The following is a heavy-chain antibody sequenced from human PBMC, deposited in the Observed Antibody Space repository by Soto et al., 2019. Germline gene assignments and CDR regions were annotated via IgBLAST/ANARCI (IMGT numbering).Heavy chain of an antibody. CDR2: IYYSGST. Sequence: SETLSLTCTVSGGSVSSGSYYWSWIRQPPGKGLEWIGYIYYSGSTNYNPSLKSRVTISVDTSKNQFSLKLSSVTAADTAVYYCARVSVVVTASETIFFDYWGQGTLVTVSS. J-gene: IGHJ4*02. CDR1: GGSVSSGSYY. V-gene: IGHV4-61*01. CDR3: ARVSVVVTASETIFFDY. D-gene: IGHD2-21*02.